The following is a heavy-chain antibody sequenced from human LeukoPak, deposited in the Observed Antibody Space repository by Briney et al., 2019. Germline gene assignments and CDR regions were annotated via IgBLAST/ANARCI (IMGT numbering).Heavy chain of an antibody. CDR1: GFTFSSYG. J-gene: IGHJ4*02. D-gene: IGHD1-26*01. Sequence: GGSLRLSCAASGFTFSSYGMHWVRQAPGKGLEWVAVISYDGSNKYYADSVKGRFTISRDNSKNTLYLQMNSLRAEDTAVYYCAKEQALIVPYYWGQGTLVTVSS. CDR2: ISYDGSNK. CDR3: AKEQALIVPYY. V-gene: IGHV3-30*18.